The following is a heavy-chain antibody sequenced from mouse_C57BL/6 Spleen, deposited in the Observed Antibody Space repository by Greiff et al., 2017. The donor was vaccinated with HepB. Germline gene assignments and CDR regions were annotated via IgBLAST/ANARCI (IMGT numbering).Heavy chain of an antibody. CDR1: GYTFTSYW. V-gene: IGHV1-61*01. Sequence: QVQLQQPGAELVRPGSSVKLSCKASGYTFTSYWMDWVKQRPGQGLEWIGNIYPSDSETHYNQKFKDKATLTVDKSSSTAYMQLSSLTSEDSAVYYWARSGTGEAMDYWGQGTLVTVSA. CDR2: IYPSDSET. CDR3: ARSGTGEAMDY. D-gene: IGHD4-1*01. J-gene: IGHJ3*01.